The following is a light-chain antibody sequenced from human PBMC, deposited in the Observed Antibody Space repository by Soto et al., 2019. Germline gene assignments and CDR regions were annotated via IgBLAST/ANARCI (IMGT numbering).Light chain of an antibody. J-gene: IGKJ5*01. CDR2: GAS. CDR3: QQYNNWPLT. Sequence: EIELTQSPGTLSLSPGERATLSCRSSQSVSSSYLAWYQQKPGQAPRLLIYGASSRATGIPVRFSGSGSGTEFTLTISSLQSEDFAVYYCQQYNNWPLTFGQGTRLEIK. CDR1: QSVSSSY. V-gene: IGKV3-15*01.